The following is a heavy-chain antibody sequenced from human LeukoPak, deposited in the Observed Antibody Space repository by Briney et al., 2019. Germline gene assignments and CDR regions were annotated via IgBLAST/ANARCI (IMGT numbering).Heavy chain of an antibody. CDR3: ARTIYDFWSGRDHNNYYMDV. V-gene: IGHV1-18*01. J-gene: IGHJ6*03. CDR2: ISAYNGNT. CDR1: GYTFTSYG. D-gene: IGHD3-3*01. Sequence: GASVKVSCKASGYTFTSYGISWVRQAPGQGLEWMGWISAYNGNTNYAQKLQGRVTMTTDTSTSTAYMELRSLRSDDTAVYYCARTIYDFWSGRDHNNYYMDVWGKGTTVTVSS.